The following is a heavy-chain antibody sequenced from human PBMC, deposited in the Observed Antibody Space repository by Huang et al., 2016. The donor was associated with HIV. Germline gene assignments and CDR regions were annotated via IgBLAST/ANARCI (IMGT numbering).Heavy chain of an antibody. CDR3: ARAPHYGSGSYYY. V-gene: IGHV4-34*01. D-gene: IGHD3-10*01. Sequence: QVQLHQWGAGLLKPSETLSLTCAVYGGSFSGYYWGWIRQPPGKGLEWIGEITHSGRTNYNPSLKSRVTISEETSKNQFSLKLSSVTAADTAVYYCARAPHYGSGSYYYWGQGTLVTVSS. CDR2: ITHSGRT. J-gene: IGHJ4*02. CDR1: GGSFSGYY.